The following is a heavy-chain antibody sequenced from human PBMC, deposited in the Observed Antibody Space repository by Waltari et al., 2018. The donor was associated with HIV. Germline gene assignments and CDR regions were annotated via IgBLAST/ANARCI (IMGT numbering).Heavy chain of an antibody. D-gene: IGHD2-8*02. J-gene: IGHJ4*02. CDR1: GFPFRRYA. CDR3: AKDPNRNTGY. Sequence: EVQLLESGGGLVQPGGYLRLSCAASGFPFRRYAMSWVRQAPGKGLEWFSAISGSGGSTNYADSVKGLFIISRDNSKNTLYLQMNSLRAEDTAVYYCAKDPNRNTGYWGQGALVTVSS. CDR2: ISGSGGST. V-gene: IGHV3-23*01.